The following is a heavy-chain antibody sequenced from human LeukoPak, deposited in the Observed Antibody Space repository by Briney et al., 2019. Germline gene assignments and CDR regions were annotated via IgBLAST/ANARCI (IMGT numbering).Heavy chain of an antibody. CDR2: IYSKGST. V-gene: IGHV4-4*07. J-gene: IGHJ4*02. Sequence: SETLSLTCTVSGGSINSYYWSWIRQPAGKGLEWIGRIYSKGSTNYNPSLKSRVTMSVDTSKNQFSLKLSSVTAADTAVYYCAREENGSGSYGDLKTGDYWGQGTLVTVSS. D-gene: IGHD3-10*01. CDR1: GGSINSYY. CDR3: AREENGSGSYGDLKTGDY.